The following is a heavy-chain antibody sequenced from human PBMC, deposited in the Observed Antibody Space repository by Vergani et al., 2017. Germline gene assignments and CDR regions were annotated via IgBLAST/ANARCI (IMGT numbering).Heavy chain of an antibody. J-gene: IGHJ6*02. CDR3: AKDITLGYCSGGSCYSDYYYGMDV. D-gene: IGHD2-15*01. CDR2: IGKVEDVT. V-gene: IGHV3-11*01. CDR1: GFSFSDYY. Sequence: VRLVESGGGLVRPGGSLRLSCRASGFSFSDYYMTWIRQAPGKGLEWVSFIGKVEDVTHYGDSVKGRFTISRDNAEKSLTLQMNSLRAEDTALYYCAKDITLGYCSGGSCYSDYYYGMDVWGQGTTVTVSS.